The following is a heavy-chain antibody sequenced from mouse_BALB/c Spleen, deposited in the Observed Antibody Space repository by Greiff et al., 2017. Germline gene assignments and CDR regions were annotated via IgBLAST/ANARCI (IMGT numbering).Heavy chain of an antibody. CDR2: IWAGGST. Sequence: VQRVESGPGLVAPSQSLSITCTVSGFSLTSYGVHWVRQPPGKGLEWLGVIWAGGSTNYNSALMSRLSISKDNSKSQVFLKMNSLQTDDTAMYYCARQLERGYYFDYWGQGTTLTVSS. D-gene: IGHD3-1*01. CDR1: GFSLTSYG. V-gene: IGHV2-9*02. J-gene: IGHJ2*01. CDR3: ARQLERGYYFDY.